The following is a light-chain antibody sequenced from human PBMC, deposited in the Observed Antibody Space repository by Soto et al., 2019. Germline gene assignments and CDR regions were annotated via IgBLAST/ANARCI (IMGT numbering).Light chain of an antibody. CDR2: EGS. V-gene: IGLV2-23*01. Sequence: QSALTQPASVSGSPGQSITISCTGTSSDVGSYNLVSWYQQHPGKAPKLMIYEGSKRPSGVSNRFSGSKSGNTASLTFSGLQGEDEADYYCCSYAGSSTWVFGGGTQLTVL. J-gene: IGLJ3*02. CDR1: SSDVGSYNL. CDR3: CSYAGSSTWV.